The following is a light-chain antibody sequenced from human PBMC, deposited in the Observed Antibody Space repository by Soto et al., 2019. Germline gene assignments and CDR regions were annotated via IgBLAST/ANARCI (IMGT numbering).Light chain of an antibody. CDR3: QQYTSHWT. V-gene: IGKV1-5*01. Sequence: DIQMTQSPSTLSASVGDRVTITCRASQSISSWLAWYQQKPGKAPKLLIYDASSLESGVPSRFSGSGSGTEFTLTISSLQPDDFATYYCQQYTSHWTRAQGTKVEIK. CDR1: QSISSW. CDR2: DAS. J-gene: IGKJ1*01.